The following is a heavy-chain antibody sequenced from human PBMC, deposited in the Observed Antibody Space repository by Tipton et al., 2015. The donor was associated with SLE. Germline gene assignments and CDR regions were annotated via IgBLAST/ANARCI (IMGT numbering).Heavy chain of an antibody. CDR2: IKSKTDGGTT. Sequence: SLRLSCAASGFTFSNAWMSWVRQAPGKGLEWVGRIKSKTDGGTTDYAAPVKGRFTISRDDSKNTLYLQMNSLKTEDTAVYYCTTSLRFLEWLLPDAFDIWGQGTMVTVSS. CDR1: GFTFSNAW. CDR3: TTSLRFLEWLLPDAFDI. J-gene: IGHJ3*02. V-gene: IGHV3-15*01. D-gene: IGHD3-3*01.